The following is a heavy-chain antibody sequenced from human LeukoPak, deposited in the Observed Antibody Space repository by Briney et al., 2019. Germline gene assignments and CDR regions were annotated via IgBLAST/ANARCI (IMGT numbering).Heavy chain of an antibody. Sequence: ASVKVSCKASGYTFTSYAMHWVRQAPGQRLEWMGWINAGNGNTKYSQKFQGRVTITRDTSASTAYMELSSLRSEDTAVYYCARGSYCSGGSCYYYFDYWGQGTLVTVSS. CDR2: INAGNGNT. J-gene: IGHJ4*02. D-gene: IGHD2-15*01. CDR1: GYTFTSYA. V-gene: IGHV1-3*01. CDR3: ARGSYCSGGSCYYYFDY.